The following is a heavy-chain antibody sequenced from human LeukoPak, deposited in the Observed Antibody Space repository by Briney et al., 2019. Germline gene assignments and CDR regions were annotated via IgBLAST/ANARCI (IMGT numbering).Heavy chain of an antibody. CDR2: IYATGST. V-gene: IGHV4-61*02. J-gene: IGHJ5*02. D-gene: IGHD1-26*01. CDR1: GDSFSSVSYY. Sequence: PSETLSLTCTVSGDSFSSVSYYWSWIRQPAGKGLEWIGRIYATGSTNYNPSLKSRVTISVDTSKNQFSLKLSSVTVADTAVYYCARGGLLNWFDPWGQGTLVTVSS. CDR3: ARGGLLNWFDP.